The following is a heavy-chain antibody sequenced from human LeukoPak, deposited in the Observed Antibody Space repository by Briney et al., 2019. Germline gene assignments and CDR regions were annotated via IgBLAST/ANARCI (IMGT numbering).Heavy chain of an antibody. D-gene: IGHD6-13*01. Sequence: PGGSLRLSCAASGFTFSSYTMNWVRQAPGKGLEWVSSISSSNTYIYYADSVKGRFTISRDNAKNSLFLQMNSLRAEDTAVYYCAKDFAHSSSWYGDPLDWGQGTLVTVSS. CDR2: ISSSNTYI. V-gene: IGHV3-21*01. CDR3: AKDFAHSSSWYGDPLD. J-gene: IGHJ4*02. CDR1: GFTFSSYT.